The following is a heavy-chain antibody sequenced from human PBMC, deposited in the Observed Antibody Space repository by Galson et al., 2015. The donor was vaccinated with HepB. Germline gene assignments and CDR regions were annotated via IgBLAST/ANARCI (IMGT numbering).Heavy chain of an antibody. J-gene: IGHJ4*02. CDR3: ARGSAVGATAFDY. CDR2: IKQDGSEK. CDR1: GFTFSSYW. V-gene: IGHV3-7*03. D-gene: IGHD1-26*01. Sequence: SLRLSCAASGFTFSSYWMSWVRQAPGKGLEWVANIKQDGSEKYYVDSVKGRFTISRDNAKNSLYLQMNSLRAEDTAVYYCARGSAVGATAFDYWGQGTLVTVSS.